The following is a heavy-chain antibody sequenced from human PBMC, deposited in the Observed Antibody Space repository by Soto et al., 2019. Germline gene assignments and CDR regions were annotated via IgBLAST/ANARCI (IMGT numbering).Heavy chain of an antibody. J-gene: IGHJ4*02. Sequence: EVQLLESGGGLVQPGGSLRLSCAASGFTFSSYAMSWVRQAPGKGLEWVSAISGSGGSTYYADSVKGRFTVSRDNSKNTLYLQMNSLGAEDTAVYYCARRSSGWYFDYWGQGTLVTVSS. D-gene: IGHD6-19*01. CDR2: ISGSGGST. CDR1: GFTFSSYA. CDR3: ARRSSGWYFDY. V-gene: IGHV3-23*01.